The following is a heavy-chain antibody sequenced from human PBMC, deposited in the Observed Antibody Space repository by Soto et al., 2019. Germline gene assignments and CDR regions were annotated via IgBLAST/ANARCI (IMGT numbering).Heavy chain of an antibody. Sequence: SETLSLTCTVPGGSISSSSYYWGWVRQPPGKGLEWIGNIYYNGDTHYNPSLKSRLSISLDTSKNHFSLNLSSVTAADSAVYFCRVVTLLRSFDIWGQGTMVTVSS. V-gene: IGHV4-39*07. CDR1: GGSISSSSYY. D-gene: IGHD3-22*01. CDR3: RVVTLLRSFDI. CDR2: IYYNGDT. J-gene: IGHJ3*02.